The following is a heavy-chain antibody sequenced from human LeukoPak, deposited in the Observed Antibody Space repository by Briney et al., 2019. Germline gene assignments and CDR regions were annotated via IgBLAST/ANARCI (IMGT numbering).Heavy chain of an antibody. CDR3: ARTYSSSDEFDY. CDR2: INPSGGST. Sequence: ASVKVSCKASGYTFTSCYIHWVRQAPGQGLEWMGIINPSGGSTTYAQKFQGRVAMTRDTSTSRVYMEVSSLRSEDTAEYYCARTYSSSDEFDYWGQGTLVTVSS. J-gene: IGHJ4*02. D-gene: IGHD6-13*01. V-gene: IGHV1-46*01. CDR1: GYTFTSCY.